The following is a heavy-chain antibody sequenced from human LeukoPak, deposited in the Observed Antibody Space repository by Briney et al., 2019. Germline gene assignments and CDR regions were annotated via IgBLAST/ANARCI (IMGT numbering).Heavy chain of an antibody. D-gene: IGHD3-10*01. V-gene: IGHV4-34*01. CDR2: INHSGST. Sequence: SETLSLTCAVYGGSFSGYYWSWIRQPPGKGLEWSGEINHSGSTNYNPSLKSRVTISVDTSKNQFSLKLSSVTAADTAVYYCARGLSPRINMVRGVRPPFRGVFDYWGQGTLVTVSS. CDR3: ARGLSPRINMVRGVRPPFRGVFDY. CDR1: GGSFSGYY. J-gene: IGHJ4*02.